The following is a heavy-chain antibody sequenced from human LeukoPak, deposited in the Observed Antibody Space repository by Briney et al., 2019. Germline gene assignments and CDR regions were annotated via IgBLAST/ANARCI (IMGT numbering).Heavy chain of an antibody. V-gene: IGHV3-53*01. Sequence: GGSLRLSCAASGFTVSGNYMSWVRQAPGKGLEWVSVIYTAGSTYNADSVKGRFTISRDKSKNTLYLQMNTLRAEDTAVYFRAGGNNWPGLSYWGQGTLLTVSS. CDR3: AGGNNWPGLSY. CDR2: IYTAGST. D-gene: IGHD1-1*01. CDR1: GFTVSGNY. J-gene: IGHJ4*02.